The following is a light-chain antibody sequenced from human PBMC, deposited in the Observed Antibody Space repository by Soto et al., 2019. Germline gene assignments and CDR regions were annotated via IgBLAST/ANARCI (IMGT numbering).Light chain of an antibody. CDR1: QSISSSY. Sequence: EIVLTQSPGTLSLSPGERATLACRASQSISSSYLAWYQQKPGQAPRLLIYGASSRATGIPDRFSGSGSGTDFTLTISRLEPEDFAVYYCQYFGSSRYTFGQGTKVEIK. CDR3: QYFGSSRYT. V-gene: IGKV3-20*01. J-gene: IGKJ2*01. CDR2: GAS.